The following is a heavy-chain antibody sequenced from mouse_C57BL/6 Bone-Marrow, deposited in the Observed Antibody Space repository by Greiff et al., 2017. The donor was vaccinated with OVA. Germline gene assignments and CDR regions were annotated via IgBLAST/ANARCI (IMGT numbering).Heavy chain of an antibody. D-gene: IGHD1-1*01. CDR1: GYTFTSYW. CDR3: ARDYYCYYGSSYVYYYAMDY. Sequence: QVQLQQPGAELVKPGASVKLSCKASGYTFTSYWMHWVKQRPGQGLEWIGMIHPNSGSTNYNEKFKSKVTLTVDKSSSTAYMQLSSLTSEDSAVYYCARDYYCYYGSSYVYYYAMDYWGQGTSVTVSS. J-gene: IGHJ4*01. CDR2: IHPNSGST. V-gene: IGHV1-64*01.